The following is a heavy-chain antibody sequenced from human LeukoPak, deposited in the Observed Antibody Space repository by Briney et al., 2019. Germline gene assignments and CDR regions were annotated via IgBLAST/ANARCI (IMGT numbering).Heavy chain of an antibody. V-gene: IGHV4-4*07. CDR2: VYSSGST. Sequence: SETLSLTCTVSGGSISNYYWSWIRQSAGKGLECIGRVYSSGSTIYIPSLKSRVTMSVDTSKNQFSLKLTSVTAADTAVYYCAKIIYYYASGNAGWYFDLWGRGTLVTVAS. CDR3: AKIIYYYASGNAGWYFDL. J-gene: IGHJ2*01. CDR1: GGSISNYY. D-gene: IGHD3-10*01.